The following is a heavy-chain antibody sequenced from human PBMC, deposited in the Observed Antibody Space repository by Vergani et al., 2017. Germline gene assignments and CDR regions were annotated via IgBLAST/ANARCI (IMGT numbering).Heavy chain of an antibody. CDR2: IRYDGSNK. J-gene: IGHJ4*02. CDR3: AKARGYYGSGSYSPLHY. V-gene: IGHV3-30*02. CDR1: GFTFSSYG. D-gene: IGHD3-10*01. Sequence: QVQLVESGGGVVQPGRSLRLSCAASGFTFSSYGMHWVRQAPGKGLEWVAFIRYDGSNKYYADSVKGRFTISRDNSKNTLYLQMNSLRAEDTAVYYCAKARGYYGSGSYSPLHYWGQGTLVTVSS.